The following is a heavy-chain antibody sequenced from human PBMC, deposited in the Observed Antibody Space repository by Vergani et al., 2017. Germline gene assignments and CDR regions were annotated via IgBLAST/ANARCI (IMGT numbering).Heavy chain of an antibody. CDR2: IYYSGST. D-gene: IGHD6-19*01. V-gene: IGHV4-59*01. Sequence: QVQLQESGPGLVKPSETLSLTCTVSGGSISSYYWSWIRQPPGKGLEWIGYIYYSGSTNYNPSLKSRVTISVDTSKNQFALKLSSVTAADTAVYYCARLSSGWLTIDYWGQGTLVTVSS. CDR1: GGSISSYY. J-gene: IGHJ4*02. CDR3: ARLSSGWLTIDY.